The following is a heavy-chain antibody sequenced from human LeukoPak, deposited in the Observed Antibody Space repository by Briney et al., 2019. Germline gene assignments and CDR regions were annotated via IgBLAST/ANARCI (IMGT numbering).Heavy chain of an antibody. CDR3: ARGRGAYCGGDCYFAFGI. D-gene: IGHD2-21*02. CDR1: GGSFSGYY. Sequence: SETLSLTCAVYGGSFSGYYWSWIRQPPGKGLEWIGEINHSGSTNYNPSLKSRVTISVDTSKNQFSLKLSSVTAADTAVYYCARGRGAYCGGDCYFAFGIWGQGTMVTVSS. V-gene: IGHV4-34*01. J-gene: IGHJ3*02. CDR2: INHSGST.